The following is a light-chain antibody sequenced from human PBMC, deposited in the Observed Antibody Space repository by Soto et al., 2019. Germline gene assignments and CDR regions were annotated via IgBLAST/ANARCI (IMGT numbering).Light chain of an antibody. CDR1: QSVSSSY. CDR3: QQYGSSSIT. CDR2: GAS. V-gene: IGKV3-20*01. J-gene: IGKJ5*01. Sequence: EIVLTQSPGTLSLSPGERDTLSCRASQSVSSSYLAWYQQKPGQAPRLLIYGASTRPTGIPDRFSGSGSGTDFTLTISRLEPEDFAVYYCQQYGSSSITFGQGTRLEIK.